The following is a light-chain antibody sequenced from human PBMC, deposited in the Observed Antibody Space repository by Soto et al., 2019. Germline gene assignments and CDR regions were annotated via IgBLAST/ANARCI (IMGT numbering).Light chain of an antibody. Sequence: EIVLTQSPGTLSLSPGERATLSCRASQSVRNNYLAWYQQRPGQAPRLLIYAASSRATGILDRFSGSGSGTDFTLTISRLEPEDFAVYYCQQYGTSPRTFGQGTKVEIK. V-gene: IGKV3-20*01. CDR2: AAS. J-gene: IGKJ1*01. CDR3: QQYGTSPRT. CDR1: QSVRNNY.